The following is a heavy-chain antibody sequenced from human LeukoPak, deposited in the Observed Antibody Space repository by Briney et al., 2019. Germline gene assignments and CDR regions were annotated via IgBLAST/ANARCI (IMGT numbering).Heavy chain of an antibody. CDR2: ISYDGSNK. Sequence: GGSLRLSCAASGFTFSSYAMHWVRQAPGKGLEWVAVISYDGSNKYYADSVKGRFTISRDNSKNTLYLQMNSLRAEDTAVYYCARTYGGGYYYYYMDVWGKGTTVTVSS. D-gene: IGHD3-10*01. CDR3: ARTYGGGYYYYYMDV. V-gene: IGHV3-30-3*01. J-gene: IGHJ6*03. CDR1: GFTFSSYA.